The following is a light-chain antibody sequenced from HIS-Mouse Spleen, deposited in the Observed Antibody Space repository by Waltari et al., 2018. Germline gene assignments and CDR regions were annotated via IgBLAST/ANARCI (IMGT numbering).Light chain of an antibody. V-gene: IGKV1-5*03. CDR3: QQYNSYPFT. CDR1: QSISSW. Sequence: DIQMTQSPSTLSASVGDRVTITCRASQSISSWLAWYQQKPGKAPKLLIYKASSLESGVPSRCSGSGSGTEFTLTISSLQPDDFATYYGQQYNSYPFTFGPGTKVDIK. J-gene: IGKJ3*01. CDR2: KAS.